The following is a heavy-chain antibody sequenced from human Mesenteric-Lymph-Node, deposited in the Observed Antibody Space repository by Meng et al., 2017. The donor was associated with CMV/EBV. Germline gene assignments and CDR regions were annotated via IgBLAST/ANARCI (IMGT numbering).Heavy chain of an antibody. CDR1: SMSCGGYY. CDR2: IYYSGSA. J-gene: IGHJ4*02. CDR3: AGDRLGRTAAGKYYFDS. D-gene: IGHD6-13*01. Sequence: SMSCGGYYWNWFRQLPVTRLEWLGYIYYSGSAFYHPSLMRRVSISVATSKNQFSLKLSSVTAADTAVYYCAGDRLGRTAAGKYYFDSWGQGTLVTVSS. V-gene: IGHV4-31*02.